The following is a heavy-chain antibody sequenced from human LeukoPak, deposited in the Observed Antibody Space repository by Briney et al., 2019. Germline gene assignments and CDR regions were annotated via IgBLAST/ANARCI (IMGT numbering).Heavy chain of an antibody. V-gene: IGHV3-33*01. CDR2: IYYDGTNK. CDR1: GFIFSSYG. CDR3: VRDKKPYYLDY. Sequence: GWSLRLSCAASGFIFSSYGMHWVRQAPGKGLEWVAVIYYDGTNKFYADSVKGRFSISRDTSKDTLYLPMNSLRADDTAVYYCVRDKKPYYLDYWGQGTLVTVSS. J-gene: IGHJ4*02.